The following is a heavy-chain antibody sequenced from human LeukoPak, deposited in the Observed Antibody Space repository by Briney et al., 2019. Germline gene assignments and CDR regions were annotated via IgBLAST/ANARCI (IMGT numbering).Heavy chain of an antibody. D-gene: IGHD2-21*01. CDR1: GYTFTSYG. Sequence: AASVKVSCKASGYTFTSYGISWVRQAPGQGLEWMGWISAYNGNTNYAQKLQGRVTMTTDTSTSTAYMELRSLRSDDTAVYYCTIIPNVILFTHYFEYWGQGTLVTVSS. CDR3: TIIPNVILFTHYFEY. CDR2: ISAYNGNT. J-gene: IGHJ4*02. V-gene: IGHV1-18*01.